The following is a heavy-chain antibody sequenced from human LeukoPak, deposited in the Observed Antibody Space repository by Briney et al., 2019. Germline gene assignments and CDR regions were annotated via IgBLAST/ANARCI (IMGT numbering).Heavy chain of an antibody. CDR2: ISYDGSNK. Sequence: GGSLRLSCAASGFTFSSYAMHWVRQAPGKGLEWVAVISYDGSNKYYADSVKGRFTISRDNSKNTLYLQMNSLRAEDTAVYYCARDRGPLGVGATAIDYWGQGTLVTVSS. V-gene: IGHV3-30-3*01. D-gene: IGHD1-26*01. CDR3: ARDRGPLGVGATAIDY. CDR1: GFTFSSYA. J-gene: IGHJ4*02.